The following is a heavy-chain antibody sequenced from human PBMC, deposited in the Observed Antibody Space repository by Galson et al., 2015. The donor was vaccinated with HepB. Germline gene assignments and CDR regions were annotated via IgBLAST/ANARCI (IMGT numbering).Heavy chain of an antibody. V-gene: IGHV3-49*03. D-gene: IGHD1-26*01. CDR3: TRHSGSFYEEKGNDY. J-gene: IGHJ4*02. CDR2: IRSKAYGGTT. CDR1: GFTFGDYA. Sequence: SLRLSCAASGFTFGDYAMSWFRQAPGKGLEWVGFIRSKAYGGTTEYAASVKGRFTISRDDSKSIAYLQMNSLKTEDTAVYYCTRHSGSFYEEKGNDYWGQGTLVTVSS.